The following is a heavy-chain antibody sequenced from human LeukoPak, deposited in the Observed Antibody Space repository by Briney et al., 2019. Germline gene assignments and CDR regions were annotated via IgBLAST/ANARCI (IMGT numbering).Heavy chain of an antibody. D-gene: IGHD3-9*01. Sequence: GGSLRLSCAASGFTFSSYAMHWVRQAPGKGLECVSAISSNGVSTYYANSVKGRFTISRDNSKNTLYLQMGSLGAEDMAVYYCARRSIYNILTGHFDYWGQGTLVTVSS. CDR2: ISSNGVST. V-gene: IGHV3-64*01. J-gene: IGHJ4*02. CDR3: ARRSIYNILTGHFDY. CDR1: GFTFSSYA.